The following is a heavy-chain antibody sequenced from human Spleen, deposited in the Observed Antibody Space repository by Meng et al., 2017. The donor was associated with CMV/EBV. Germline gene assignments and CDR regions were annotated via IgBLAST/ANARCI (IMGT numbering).Heavy chain of an antibody. CDR3: ARDVGSGGNYFYSGYPDY. D-gene: IGHD2-15*01. Sequence: SLKISCAASGFTFGDYAMHWARQAPGKGLEWVSGISRESGSIAYADSVKGRFTISRDNAWNSLYLQMNSLRAEDTAVYYCARDVGSGGNYFYSGYPDYWGQGTLVTVSS. CDR2: ISRESGSI. J-gene: IGHJ4*02. CDR1: GFTFGDYA. V-gene: IGHV3-9*01.